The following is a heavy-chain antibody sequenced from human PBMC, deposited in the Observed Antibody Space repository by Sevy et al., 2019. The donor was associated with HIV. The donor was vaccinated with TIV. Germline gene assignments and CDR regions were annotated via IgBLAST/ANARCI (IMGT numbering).Heavy chain of an antibody. D-gene: IGHD1-26*01. V-gene: IGHV3-48*02. Sequence: GGSLRLSCAASGFTFSSYSMNWVRQAPGKGLEWVSYISSSSSTIYYADSVKGRFTISRDNAKNSLYLQMNSRRDEDTAVYYCARDRGVGGVGATIDYWGQGNLVTVSS. CDR3: ARDRGVGGVGATIDY. J-gene: IGHJ4*02. CDR2: ISSSSSTI. CDR1: GFTFSSYS.